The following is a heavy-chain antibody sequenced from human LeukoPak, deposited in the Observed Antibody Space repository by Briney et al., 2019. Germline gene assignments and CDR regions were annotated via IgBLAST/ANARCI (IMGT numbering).Heavy chain of an antibody. D-gene: IGHD3-9*01. CDR1: GLTFDSYV. Sequence: GGSLRLSCAASGLTFDSYVMSWVRQAPGKGLEWVSTISGSGGGTYYADSVKGRFTISRDNSKNTLYLQMNSLRAEDTAVYYCAKVTRGTYYDILTGYYNYYYYMDVWGKGTTVTISS. J-gene: IGHJ6*03. CDR3: AKVTRGTYYDILTGYYNYYYYMDV. V-gene: IGHV3-23*01. CDR2: ISGSGGGT.